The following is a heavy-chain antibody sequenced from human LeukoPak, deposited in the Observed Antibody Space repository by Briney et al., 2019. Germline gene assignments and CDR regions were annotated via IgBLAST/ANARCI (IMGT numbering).Heavy chain of an antibody. Sequence: ASVKVSCKASGYTFTSYDINWVRQATGQGLEWMGWMNPNSGNTGYAQKFQGRVTMTRNTSISTAYMELSSLRAEDTAVYYCARVKGYCSSTSCYGALDYWGQGTLVTVSS. J-gene: IGHJ4*02. CDR1: GYTFTSYD. V-gene: IGHV1-8*01. D-gene: IGHD2-2*01. CDR2: MNPNSGNT. CDR3: ARVKGYCSSTSCYGALDY.